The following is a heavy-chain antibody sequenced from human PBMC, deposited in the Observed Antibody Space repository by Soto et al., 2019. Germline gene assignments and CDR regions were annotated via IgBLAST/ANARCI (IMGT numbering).Heavy chain of an antibody. CDR3: ATVSGSGSYYFDS. J-gene: IGHJ4*02. CDR1: GFTFSDHY. D-gene: IGHD1-26*01. Sequence: EVQLVESGGGLVQPGGSLRLSCAASGFTFSDHYMDWVRQAPGKGLEWVGRTRNKANSYTTEYAASVKGRFTISRDDSQNSLSLQTNSLKTEDTAVYYCATVSGSGSYYFDSWGQGTLVTVSS. V-gene: IGHV3-72*01. CDR2: TRNKANSYTT.